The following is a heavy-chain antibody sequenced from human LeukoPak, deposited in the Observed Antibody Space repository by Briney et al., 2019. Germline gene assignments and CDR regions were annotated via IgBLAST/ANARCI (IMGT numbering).Heavy chain of an antibody. Sequence: GGSLRLSCAASGFTFSSYAMSWVRQAPGKGLEWVSAISGSGGSTYYADSVKGRFTISRDNSKNTLYLQMNSPRAEDTAVYYCAKGMQYCTNGVCYTPFDYWGQGTLVTVSS. J-gene: IGHJ4*02. CDR2: ISGSGGST. D-gene: IGHD2-8*01. CDR3: AKGMQYCTNGVCYTPFDY. CDR1: GFTFSSYA. V-gene: IGHV3-23*01.